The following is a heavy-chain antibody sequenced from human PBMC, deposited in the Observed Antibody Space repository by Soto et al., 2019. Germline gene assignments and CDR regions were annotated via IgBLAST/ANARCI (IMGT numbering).Heavy chain of an antibody. Sequence: ASVKVSCKASGYTFTTYAMHWVRQAPGQRLEWMGWINAGNGNTKYSQKFQDRVTITRDTSANTAYMELSSLRSEDTAVYYCARDRSSDWSFDHWGQGTLVTVPQ. D-gene: IGHD3-9*01. J-gene: IGHJ4*02. CDR1: GYTFTTYA. CDR2: INAGNGNT. V-gene: IGHV1-3*01. CDR3: ARDRSSDWSFDH.